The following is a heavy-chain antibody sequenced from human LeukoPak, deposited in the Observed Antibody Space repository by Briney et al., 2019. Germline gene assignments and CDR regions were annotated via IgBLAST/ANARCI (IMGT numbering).Heavy chain of an antibody. D-gene: IGHD6-19*01. V-gene: IGHV4-39*07. J-gene: IGHJ6*03. CDR3: ARPSSGYSSGWFYHYYYYYYMDV. Sequence: SETLSLTCTVSGGSISSSSYYWGWIRQPPGKGLEWIGSIYYSGSTYYNPSLKSRVTISVDTSKNQFSLKLSSVTAADTAVYYCARPSSGYSSGWFYHYYYYYYMDVWGKGTTVTVSS. CDR2: IYYSGST. CDR1: GGSISSSSYY.